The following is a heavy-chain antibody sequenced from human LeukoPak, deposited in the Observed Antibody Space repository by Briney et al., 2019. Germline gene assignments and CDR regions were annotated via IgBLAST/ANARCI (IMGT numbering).Heavy chain of an antibody. D-gene: IGHD5-24*01. Sequence: ASVKVSCKASGCTFTSSAMQWVRQARGQRLEWIGWIVVGSGNTNYAQKFQERVTITRDMSTSTAYMELSSLRSEDTAVYYCAAVGRDGYNLDYWGQGTLVTVSS. J-gene: IGHJ4*02. V-gene: IGHV1-58*02. CDR1: GCTFTSSA. CDR2: IVVGSGNT. CDR3: AAVGRDGYNLDY.